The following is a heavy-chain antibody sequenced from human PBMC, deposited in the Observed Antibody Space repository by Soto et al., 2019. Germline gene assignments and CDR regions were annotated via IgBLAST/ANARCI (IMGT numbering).Heavy chain of an antibody. CDR2: IYHSGST. CDR3: ARGKAAAGSPGDYYYYGMDV. D-gene: IGHD6-13*01. Sequence: PSETLSLTCAVYGGSFSGYYWSWIRQPPGKGLEWIGEIYHSGSTNYNPSLKSRVTISVDKSKNQFSLKLSSVTAADTAVYYCARGKAAAGSPGDYYYYGMDVWGQGTTVTVSS. J-gene: IGHJ6*02. V-gene: IGHV4-34*01. CDR1: GGSFSGYY.